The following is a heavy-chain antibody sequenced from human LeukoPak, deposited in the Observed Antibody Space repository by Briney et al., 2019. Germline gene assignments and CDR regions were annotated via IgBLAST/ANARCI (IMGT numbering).Heavy chain of an antibody. CDR2: IYWDDDK. CDR3: AHMGIEMATPKYYFDY. J-gene: IGHJ4*02. Sequence: SGPTLVKPTQTLTLTCTFSGFSLSTRGVGVGWIRQPPGKALEWLALIYWDDDKRYSPSLKSRLTITKDNSKNQLVLTMTNMDPVDTATYYCAHMGIEMATPKYYFDYWGQGTLVTVSS. CDR1: GFSLSTRGVG. V-gene: IGHV2-5*02. D-gene: IGHD5-24*01.